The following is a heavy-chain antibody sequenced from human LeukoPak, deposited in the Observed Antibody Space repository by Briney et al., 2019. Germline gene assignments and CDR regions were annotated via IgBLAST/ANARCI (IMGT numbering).Heavy chain of an antibody. CDR2: ISDTGTTT. V-gene: IGHV3-23*01. D-gene: IGHD3-22*01. Sequence: GGSLRLSCAASGFTFSIYAMTWYRQAPGKGLEWVSAISDTGTTTFYADSVKGRFTISRDNSKNTLYLQMNSLRAEDTAVYYCAKFDLNTLLLSAFDIWGQGTMVTVSS. J-gene: IGHJ3*02. CDR1: GFTFSIYA. CDR3: AKFDLNTLLLSAFDI.